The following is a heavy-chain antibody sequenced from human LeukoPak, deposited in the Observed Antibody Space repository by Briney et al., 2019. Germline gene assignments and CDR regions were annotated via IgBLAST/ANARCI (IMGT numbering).Heavy chain of an antibody. J-gene: IGHJ4*02. D-gene: IGHD6-13*01. Sequence: GGSLRLSCAASGFTFSSYWMSWARQAPGKGLEWVANIKQDGSEKYYVDSVKGRFTISRDNAKNSLYLQMNSLRAEDTAVYYCARGTIAAAGYYYFDYWGQGTQVTVSS. CDR3: ARGTIAAAGYYYFDY. CDR1: GFTFSSYW. CDR2: IKQDGSEK. V-gene: IGHV3-7*04.